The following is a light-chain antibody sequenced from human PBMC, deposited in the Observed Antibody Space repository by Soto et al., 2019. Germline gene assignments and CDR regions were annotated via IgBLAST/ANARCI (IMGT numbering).Light chain of an antibody. V-gene: IGKV3-11*01. J-gene: IGKJ4*01. CDR2: DAS. CDR3: QQRSNWTRT. Sequence: EIVLTQSPATLSLSPGERATLSCRASQSVSSYLAWYQQKPGQAPRLLIYDASNRATGIPARFSGSGSGTDLTLTNNSLEPDDFAVYYCQQRSNWTRTFGGGTKVKIK. CDR1: QSVSSY.